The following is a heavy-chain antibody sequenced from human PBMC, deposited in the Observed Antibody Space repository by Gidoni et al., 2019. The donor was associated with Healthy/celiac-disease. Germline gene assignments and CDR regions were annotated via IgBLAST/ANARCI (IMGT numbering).Heavy chain of an antibody. V-gene: IGHV4-59*01. CDR2: IYYSGST. CDR3: ARAPTILDTDY. CDR1: GGSISSYY. Sequence: QVQLQESCPGLVQPSETLSLTCTVSGGSISSYYWSWIRQPPGKGLEWIGYIYYSGSTNYNPSLKSRVTISVDTSKNQFSLKLSSVTAADTAVYYCARAPTILDTDYWGQGTLVTVSS. D-gene: IGHD3-22*01. J-gene: IGHJ4*02.